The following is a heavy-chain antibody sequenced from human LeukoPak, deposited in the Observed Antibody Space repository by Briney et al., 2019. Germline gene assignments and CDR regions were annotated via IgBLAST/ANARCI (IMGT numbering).Heavy chain of an antibody. Sequence: ETLSLTCAVYGGSFSGYYWSWIRQPPGKGLEWIGEINHSGSTNYNPSLKSRVTISVDTSKNQFSLKLSSVTAADTAVYYCASVDTAMVNDYWGQGTLVTVSS. V-gene: IGHV4-34*01. CDR1: GGSFSGYY. CDR2: INHSGST. CDR3: ASVDTAMVNDY. J-gene: IGHJ4*02. D-gene: IGHD5-18*01.